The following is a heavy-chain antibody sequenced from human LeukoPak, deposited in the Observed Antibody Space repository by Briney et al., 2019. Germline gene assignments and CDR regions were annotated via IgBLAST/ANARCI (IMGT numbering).Heavy chain of an antibody. Sequence: GGSLRLSCTASGFSLSSYAMSWVRQAPGKGPEWVSLISGNAGSTYYADSVKGRFTISRDITKNTLYLQMNSLRAEDTATYYCAKDGLQSSEWSPPLNYWGQGTLVTVSS. CDR2: ISGNAGST. D-gene: IGHD3-3*01. V-gene: IGHV3-23*01. J-gene: IGHJ4*02. CDR1: GFSLSSYA. CDR3: AKDGLQSSEWSPPLNY.